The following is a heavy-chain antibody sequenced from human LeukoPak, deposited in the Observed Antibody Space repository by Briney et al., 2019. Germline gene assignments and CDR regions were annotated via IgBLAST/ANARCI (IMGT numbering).Heavy chain of an antibody. CDR1: GFTFSSYA. CDR3: EAWLQFSH. Sequence: GGSLRLSCAASGFTFSSYAMHWVRQAPGKGLEWVAVISYDGSNKYYADSVKGRFTISRDNSKNTLYLQMNSLRAEDTAVYYCEAWLQFSHWGQGTLVTVSS. CDR2: ISYDGSNK. J-gene: IGHJ4*02. V-gene: IGHV3-30*04. D-gene: IGHD5-24*01.